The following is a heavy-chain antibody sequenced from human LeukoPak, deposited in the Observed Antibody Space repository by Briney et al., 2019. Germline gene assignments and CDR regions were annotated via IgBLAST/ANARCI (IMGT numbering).Heavy chain of an antibody. J-gene: IGHJ4*02. V-gene: IGHV3-23*01. CDR3: ARVAGSYYYGSAGY. Sequence: PGGSLRLSCEVSGFTFSSFSMSWVRQAPGKGLEWVSDISGSGTNTHYADSVKGRFTISRDNAKKSLYLQMNSLRAEDTALYYCARVAGSYYYGSAGYWGQGTLVTVSS. D-gene: IGHD3-10*01. CDR1: GFTFSSFS. CDR2: ISGSGTNT.